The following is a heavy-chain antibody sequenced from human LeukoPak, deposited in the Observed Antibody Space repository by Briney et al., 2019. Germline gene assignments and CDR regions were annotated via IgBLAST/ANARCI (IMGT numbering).Heavy chain of an antibody. D-gene: IGHD6-13*01. Sequence: GGSLRLSCAASGFTFYDYAMHWVRQAPGKGLEWVSLISGDGGSTYYADSVKGRFTISRDNSESSLYLQMNSLRTEDTALYYCAKGRGAAAGFMDVWGQGNTVTVSS. J-gene: IGHJ6*02. CDR1: GFTFYDYA. V-gene: IGHV3-43*02. CDR2: ISGDGGST. CDR3: AKGRGAAAGFMDV.